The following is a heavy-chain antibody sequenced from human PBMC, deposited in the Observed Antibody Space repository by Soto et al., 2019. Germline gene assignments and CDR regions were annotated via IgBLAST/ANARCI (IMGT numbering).Heavy chain of an antibody. CDR1: GFNLSLPW. V-gene: IGHV3-15*01. CDR2: IKSETDGGTA. J-gene: IGHJ4*02. Sequence: GGSLSLSGAAAGFNLSLPWMTWVLQAAGNGLEWVGRIKSETDGGTADYAAPVKGRITISRDDSKNTVYLQMNSLKTEDTAVYYCTTGIYYDLLTGYHDVAYWGQGTLVTVSS. CDR3: TTGIYYDLLTGYHDVAY. D-gene: IGHD3-9*01.